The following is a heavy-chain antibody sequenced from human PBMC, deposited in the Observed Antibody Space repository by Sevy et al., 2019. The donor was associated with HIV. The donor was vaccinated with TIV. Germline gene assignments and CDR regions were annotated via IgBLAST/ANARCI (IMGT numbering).Heavy chain of an antibody. V-gene: IGHV3-7*01. Sequence: GGSLRLSCVASGFTFSDSWMTWVRQAPGKGLERIAFINEDGRRLGYVDSVRGRFTISRENTQNSLYLQMNSLRAEDTAVYFCARDRAYSALDYWGQGTLVTVSS. CDR1: GFTFSDSW. CDR3: ARDRAYSALDY. D-gene: IGHD5-18*01. CDR2: INEDGRRL. J-gene: IGHJ4*02.